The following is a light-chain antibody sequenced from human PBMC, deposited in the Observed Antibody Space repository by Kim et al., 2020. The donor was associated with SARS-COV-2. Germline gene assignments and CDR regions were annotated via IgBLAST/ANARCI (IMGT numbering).Light chain of an antibody. Sequence: AIRITQSPSSLSASTGDRVTITCRASQGISSYLAWYQQKPGKAPKLLIYAASTLQSGVPSRFSGSGSGTDFTLTISCLQSGDFATYYCQQYYSYPITVGQRTRLEIK. CDR1: QGISSY. J-gene: IGKJ5*01. V-gene: IGKV1-8*01. CDR2: AAS. CDR3: QQYYSYPIT.